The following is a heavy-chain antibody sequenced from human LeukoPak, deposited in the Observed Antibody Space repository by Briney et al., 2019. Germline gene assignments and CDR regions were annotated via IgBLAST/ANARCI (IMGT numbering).Heavy chain of an antibody. J-gene: IGHJ4*02. V-gene: IGHV4-59*01. D-gene: IGHD6-19*01. CDR2: IYYSGST. Sequence: SETLSLTCTVSGGSISSYYWSWIRQPPGKGLEWIGYIYYSGSTYYNPSLKSRVTMSVDTSKNQFSLTLTSVSAADTAVYYCARFRDSSGYYYYFDYWGQGTLVTVSS. CDR3: ARFRDSSGYYYYFDY. CDR1: GGSISSYY.